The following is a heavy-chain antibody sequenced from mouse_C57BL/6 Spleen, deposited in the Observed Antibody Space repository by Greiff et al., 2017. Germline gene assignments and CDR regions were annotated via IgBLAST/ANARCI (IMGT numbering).Heavy chain of an antibody. D-gene: IGHD2-4*01. CDR1: GYTFTDYN. Sequence: EVQLQQSGPELVKPGASVKIPCKASGYTFTDYNMDWVKQTHGKSLEWIGDINPNNGGTIYNQKFKGKATLTVDKSSSTAYMELRSLTSEDTAVYYSARWGNDYDLQYFDYWGQGTTLTVSS. J-gene: IGHJ2*01. CDR3: ARWGNDYDLQYFDY. V-gene: IGHV1-18*01. CDR2: INPNNGGT.